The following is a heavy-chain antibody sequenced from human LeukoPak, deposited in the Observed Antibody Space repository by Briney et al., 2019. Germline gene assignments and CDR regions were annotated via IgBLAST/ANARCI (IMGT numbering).Heavy chain of an antibody. Sequence: TGGSLRLSCAASGFTFSSYSMNWVRQAPGKGLEWVSYISSSSSTIYYADSVKGRFTISRDNAKNSLYLQMNSLRAEDTAVYYCARVGYSSSLEAFDIWGQGTMVTVSS. J-gene: IGHJ3*02. CDR3: ARVGYSSSLEAFDI. CDR1: GFTFSSYS. D-gene: IGHD6-13*01. V-gene: IGHV3-48*01. CDR2: ISSSSSTI.